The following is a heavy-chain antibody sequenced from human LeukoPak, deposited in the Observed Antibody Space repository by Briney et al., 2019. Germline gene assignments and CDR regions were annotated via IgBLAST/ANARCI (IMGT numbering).Heavy chain of an antibody. CDR3: ARGRQYLDAFDI. J-gene: IGHJ3*02. V-gene: IGHV4-59*08. CDR2: IYYSGST. D-gene: IGHD4-11*01. CDR1: GGSISSYY. Sequence: PSETLSLTCTVSGGSISSYYWSWIRQPAGKGLEWIGYIYYSGSTNYNPSLKSRVTILVDTSKNQFSLKLSSVTAADTAVYYCARGRQYLDAFDIWGQGTMVTVSS.